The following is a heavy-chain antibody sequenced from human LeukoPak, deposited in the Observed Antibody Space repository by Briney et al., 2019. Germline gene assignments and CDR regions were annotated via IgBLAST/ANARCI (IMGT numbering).Heavy chain of an antibody. CDR2: IKSKTDGGTT. D-gene: IGHD6-13*01. Sequence: PGGSLRLSCAASGFTFSNAWMSWVRQAPGKGREWVGRIKSKTDGGTTDYAAPVKGRFTISRDDSKNTLYLQMNSLKTEDTAVYYCTTSLSQQLVLWGYFAFDIWGQGTMVTVSS. J-gene: IGHJ3*02. V-gene: IGHV3-15*01. CDR3: TTSLSQQLVLWGYFAFDI. CDR1: GFTFSNAW.